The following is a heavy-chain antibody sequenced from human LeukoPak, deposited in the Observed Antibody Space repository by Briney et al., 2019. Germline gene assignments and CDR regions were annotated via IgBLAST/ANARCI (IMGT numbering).Heavy chain of an antibody. CDR2: ISGSGSTT. D-gene: IGHD4-17*01. J-gene: IGHJ4*02. CDR3: ARADYGDYVGDFDY. Sequence: GETLRLSCAASGFTIRNYGMTWVRQAPGKGLEWVAGISGSGSTTYYADSVKGRFTISRDNAKNSLYLQMNSLRAEDTALYHCARADYGDYVGDFDYWGQGTLVTVSS. CDR1: GFTIRNYG. V-gene: IGHV3-23*01.